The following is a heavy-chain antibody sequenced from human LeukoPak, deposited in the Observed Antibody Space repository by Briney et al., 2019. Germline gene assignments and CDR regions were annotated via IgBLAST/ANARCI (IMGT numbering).Heavy chain of an antibody. CDR3: AKVSGYDFFGGNYMDV. V-gene: IGHV3-9*01. CDR1: GFTFDDYA. D-gene: IGHD5-12*01. CDR2: ISWNSGSI. Sequence: GGSLRLSCAASGFTFDDYAMHWVRQAPGKGLEWVSGISWNSGSIGYADPVKGRFTISRDNAKNSLYLQMNSLRAEDTALYYCAKVSGYDFFGGNYMDVWGKGTTVTVSS. J-gene: IGHJ6*03.